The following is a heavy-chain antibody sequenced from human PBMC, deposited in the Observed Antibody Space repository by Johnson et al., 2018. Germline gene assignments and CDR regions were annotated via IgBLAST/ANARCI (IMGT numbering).Heavy chain of an antibody. J-gene: IGHJ6*03. Sequence: QVQLVQSGAEVKKPGGSVKVSCPASGYTFSGSLIHSGYTFSGSLIHWLRQAPEQSLEWMGWINAGNGNTKNSPKFQGRVTFTRDTTASTAYMELTSLLSEDTAVYYCARNHHYDIDDYQGYHYSYMDVWGKGTTVTVS. V-gene: IGHV1-3*01. CDR2: INAGNGNT. CDR1: GYTFSGSL. D-gene: IGHD3-22*01. CDR3: ARNHHYDIDDYQGYHYSYMDV.